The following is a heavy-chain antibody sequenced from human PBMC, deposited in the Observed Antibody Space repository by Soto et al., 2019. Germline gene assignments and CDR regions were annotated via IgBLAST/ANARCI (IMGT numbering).Heavy chain of an antibody. CDR3: ARERGYYYDSSGYYFDY. CDR1: GGTFSSYA. D-gene: IGHD3-22*01. V-gene: IGHV1-69*01. Sequence: QVQLVQSGAEVKKPGSSVKVSCKASGGTFSSYAISWVRQAPGQGLEWMGGIIPIFGTANYAQKFQGRVTITADESTSTAYMELSSLRSEDTAVYYCARERGYYYDSSGYYFDYWGQGTLDTVSS. CDR2: IIPIFGTA. J-gene: IGHJ4*02.